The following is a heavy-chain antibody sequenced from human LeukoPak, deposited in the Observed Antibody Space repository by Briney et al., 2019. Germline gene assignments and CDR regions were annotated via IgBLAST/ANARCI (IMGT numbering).Heavy chain of an antibody. D-gene: IGHD3-22*01. CDR2: IFYDGST. CDR1: GGSVSNHY. CDR3: AGWYYYDSSGAVDY. V-gene: IGHV4-59*02. J-gene: IGHJ4*02. Sequence: SETLSLTCTVSGGSVSNHYWSWIRQPPGKGLEWIGYIFYDGSTNYNSSLKSRVTISVDTSKNQFSLKLSSVTAADTAVYYCAGWYYYDSSGAVDYWGQGTLVTVSS.